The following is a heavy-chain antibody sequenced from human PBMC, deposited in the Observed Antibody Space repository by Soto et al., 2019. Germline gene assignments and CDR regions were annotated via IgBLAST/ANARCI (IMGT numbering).Heavy chain of an antibody. J-gene: IGHJ6*02. Sequence: PGGSLRLSCAASGLTFNKYWMTWARQAPGKGLEWVATIKHDGSEKSNLDSVEGRFTISRDNARNSLSLQMNSLRVEDTAVYFCASVPGSPGYHGLDVWGQGTTVTVSS. V-gene: IGHV3-7*03. CDR3: ASVPGSPGYHGLDV. CDR1: GLTFNKYW. CDR2: IKHDGSEK. D-gene: IGHD6-19*01.